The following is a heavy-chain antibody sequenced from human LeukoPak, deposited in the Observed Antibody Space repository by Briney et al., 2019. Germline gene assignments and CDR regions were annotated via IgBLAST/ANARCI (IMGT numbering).Heavy chain of an antibody. V-gene: IGHV1-18*01. CDR1: GYTFTSYG. J-gene: IGHJ6*02. CDR2: ISAYNGNT. D-gene: IGHD6-19*01. CDR3: ARGIAVAEGMDV. Sequence: ASVKVSCKASGYTFTSYGISWVRQAPGQGLEWMGWISAYNGNTNYAQKLQGRVTITADKSTSTAYMELSSLRSEDTAVYYCARGIAVAEGMDVWGQGTTVTVSS.